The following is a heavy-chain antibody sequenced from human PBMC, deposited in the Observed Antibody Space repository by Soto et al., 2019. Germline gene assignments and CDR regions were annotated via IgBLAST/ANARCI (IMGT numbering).Heavy chain of an antibody. CDR2: IVVGTNDT. D-gene: IGHD2-15*01. J-gene: IGHJ4*01. Sequence: SVKFSCKTSGLSFSSSAMQWVRQARGQLLECIVWIVVGTNDTHYXXKLQERVXXTGDVSRSIVXVELSXLRPEDTALYYCAPDLRSCSADSCDDYXX. CDR1: GLSFSSSA. CDR3: APDLRSCSADSCDDY. V-gene: IGHV1-58*02.